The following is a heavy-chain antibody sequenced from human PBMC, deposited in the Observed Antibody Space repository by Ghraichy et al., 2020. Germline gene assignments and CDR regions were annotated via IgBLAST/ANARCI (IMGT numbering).Heavy chain of an antibody. CDR2: IYNSGST. CDR1: GVSISSGGYQ. V-gene: IGHV4-31*01. J-gene: IGHJ1*01. Sequence: SETLSLTCNVSGVSISSGGYQWSWIRQSPGKGLEWIGYIYNSGSTSYNRSLKSPLTITVDLSKNVFSLKLTSVTAAATAVYYGARGCDYVGFQSWGQGTLVNVSS. CDR3: ARGCDYVGFQS. D-gene: IGHD4-23*01.